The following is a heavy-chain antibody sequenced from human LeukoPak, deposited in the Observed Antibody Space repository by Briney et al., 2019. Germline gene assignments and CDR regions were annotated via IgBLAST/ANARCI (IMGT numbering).Heavy chain of an antibody. J-gene: IGHJ5*02. CDR3: ASSLLYYDSSGNHA. Sequence: PSETLSLTCAVSGGSFSGYYWYWIRQPPGKGLEWIGEINHGESTNYNPSLKSRATLSVDTSKNQFSLKLTSVTAADTAVYYCASSLLYYDSSGNHAWGQGTLVTVSS. CDR1: GGSFSGYY. CDR2: INHGEST. V-gene: IGHV4-34*01. D-gene: IGHD3-22*01.